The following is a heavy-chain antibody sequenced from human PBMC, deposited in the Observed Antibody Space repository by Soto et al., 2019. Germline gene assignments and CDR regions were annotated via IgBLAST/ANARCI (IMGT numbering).Heavy chain of an antibody. V-gene: IGHV1-69*06. CDR1: GGTFSSYA. D-gene: IGHD6-6*01. J-gene: IGHJ4*02. Sequence: QVQLVQSGAEVKKPGSSVKVSCKASGGTFSSYAISWVRQAPGQGLEWMGGIIPIFGTANYAQKFQGRVTITADKSTSTAYMELSSLRSEDTAVYYCARDPLHYGSWSQYYFDYWGQGTLVTVSS. CDR2: IIPIFGTA. CDR3: ARDPLHYGSWSQYYFDY.